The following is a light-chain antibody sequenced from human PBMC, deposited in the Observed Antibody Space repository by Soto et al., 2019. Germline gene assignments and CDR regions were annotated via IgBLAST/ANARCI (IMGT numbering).Light chain of an antibody. CDR1: QSVSSTF. Sequence: EIVLTQSPGTLSLSPGERATLSCRASQSVSSTFLAWYQQKPGQAPRHLIFGLSNRATRIQDRFSGSGSGTDFTLTIRRLEHEDFAVYYCGQFVSAPPRTFGQGTKVDIK. CDR2: GLS. J-gene: IGKJ1*01. V-gene: IGKV3-20*01. CDR3: GQFVSAPPRT.